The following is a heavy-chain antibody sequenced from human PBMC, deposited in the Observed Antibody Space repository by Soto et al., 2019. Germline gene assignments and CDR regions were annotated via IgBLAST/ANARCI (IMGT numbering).Heavy chain of an antibody. CDR1: GGSISSSSYY. CDR3: SRQGGPHFDY. J-gene: IGHJ4*02. D-gene: IGHD3-16*01. Sequence: QLQLQESGPGLVKPSETLSLTCTVSGGSISSSSYYWGWIRQPPGKGLEWIGSIYYSGSTYYNPSLKSRVTVCVDTSKNQFSLKLSFVTVADAAVEYCSRQGGPHFDYWVQGTLVTVS. CDR2: IYYSGST. V-gene: IGHV4-39*01.